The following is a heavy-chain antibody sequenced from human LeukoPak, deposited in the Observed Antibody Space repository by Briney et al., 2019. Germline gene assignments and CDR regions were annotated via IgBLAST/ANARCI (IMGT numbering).Heavy chain of an antibody. V-gene: IGHV3-23*01. J-gene: IGHJ4*02. CDR2: ISGSGGST. CDR3: AKLTMIVVVITTALDY. D-gene: IGHD3-22*01. CDR1: GFTFSSFG. Sequence: GGSLRLSCVASGFTFSSFGMHWVRQAPGKGLEWVSAISGSGGSTYYADSVKGRFTISRDNSKNTLYLQMNSLRAEDTAVYYCAKLTMIVVVITTALDYWGQGTLVTVSS.